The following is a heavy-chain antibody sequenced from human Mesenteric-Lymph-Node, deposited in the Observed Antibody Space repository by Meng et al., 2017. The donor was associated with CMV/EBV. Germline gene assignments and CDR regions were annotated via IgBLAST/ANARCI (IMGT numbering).Heavy chain of an antibody. CDR2: IKPIDGST. V-gene: IGHV1-46*01. Sequence: ASVKVSCKTSGYTFTSYYIHWVRLAPGQGLEWMGIIKPIDGSTSYAQKFQGRVTMTRDTSTSTVYMELSSLKSEDTAVYYCARDMATVRGERVNWFDPWGQGTLVTVPQ. D-gene: IGHD4-11*01. J-gene: IGHJ5*02. CDR3: ARDMATVRGERVNWFDP. CDR1: GYTFTSYY.